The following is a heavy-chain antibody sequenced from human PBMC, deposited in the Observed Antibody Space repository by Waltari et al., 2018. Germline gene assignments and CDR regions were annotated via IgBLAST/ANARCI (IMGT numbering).Heavy chain of an antibody. V-gene: IGHV3-72*01. Sequence: EVQLVESGGGLVQPGGSLRLSCAASGFTLSDHYMDWVRQAPGKGLEWVGRTRNKVNSYTTEYAASVKGRFTISRDDSKNSMYLQMNSLKTEDTAVYYCARARAAAPNGYFDYWGQGTLVTVSS. CDR3: ARARAAAPNGYFDY. CDR2: TRNKVNSYTT. J-gene: IGHJ4*02. CDR1: GFTLSDHY. D-gene: IGHD6-13*01.